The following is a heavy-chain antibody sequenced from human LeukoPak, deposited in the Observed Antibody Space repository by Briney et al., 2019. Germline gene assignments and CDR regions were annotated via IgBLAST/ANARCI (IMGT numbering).Heavy chain of an antibody. J-gene: IGHJ4*02. CDR1: GGSISSYY. CDR3: ARERHGHPFDC. V-gene: IGHV4-59*01. CDR2: ISYSGST. Sequence: SETLSLTCTVSGGSISSYYWSWIRQPPGKGLEWIGYISYSGSTNYNPSLKSRVTISSDTSKNQFSLKLSSVTAADTAVNYCARERHGHPFDCWGQGALVTVSS.